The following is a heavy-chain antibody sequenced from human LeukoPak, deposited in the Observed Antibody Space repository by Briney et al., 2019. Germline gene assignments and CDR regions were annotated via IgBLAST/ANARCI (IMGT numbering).Heavy chain of an antibody. Sequence: ASVKVSCKASGGTSSSYAISWVRQAPGQGLEWMGGIIPIFGTANYAQKFQGRVTITADKSTSTAYMELSSLRSEDTAVYYCAREGGGYCSGGSCYQLWGQGTMVTVSS. CDR1: GGTSSSYA. J-gene: IGHJ3*01. CDR3: AREGGGYCSGGSCYQL. CDR2: IIPIFGTA. V-gene: IGHV1-69*06. D-gene: IGHD2-15*01.